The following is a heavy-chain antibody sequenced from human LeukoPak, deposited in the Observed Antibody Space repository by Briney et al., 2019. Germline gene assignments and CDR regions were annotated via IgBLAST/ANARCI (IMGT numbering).Heavy chain of an antibody. V-gene: IGHV3-21*01. CDR1: GFTFSSSS. CDR2: ISSSSGYI. Sequence: GGSLRLSCAASGFTFSSSSMNWVRQAPGKGLEWVSSISSSSGYIYYADSVKGRFTISRDNAKNSLYLQMNSLRAEDTAVYYCARNGVVSDAFDVWGQGTMATVSS. CDR3: ARNGVVSDAFDV. J-gene: IGHJ3*01. D-gene: IGHD3-3*01.